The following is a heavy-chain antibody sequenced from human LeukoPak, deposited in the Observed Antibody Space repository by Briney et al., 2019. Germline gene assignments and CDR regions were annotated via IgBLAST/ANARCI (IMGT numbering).Heavy chain of an antibody. CDR2: IKQDGSEK. V-gene: IGHV3-7*01. Sequence: PGGSLRLSCAASGFTFSSSWMSWVRQAPGKGLEWVANIKQDGSEKYYVDSVKGRFTISRDNAKNSLYLQMNSLRAEDTAVYYCARGGNDFWSGYPDHWGQGTLVTVSS. CDR3: ARGGNDFWSGYPDH. J-gene: IGHJ4*02. D-gene: IGHD3-3*01. CDR1: GFTFSSSW.